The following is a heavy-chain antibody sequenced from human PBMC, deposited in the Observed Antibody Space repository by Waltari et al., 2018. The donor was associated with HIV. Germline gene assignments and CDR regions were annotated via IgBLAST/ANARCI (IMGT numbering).Heavy chain of an antibody. D-gene: IGHD4-17*01. V-gene: IGHV3-74*01. J-gene: IGHJ3*02. CDR3: ARENTMTYYDALDI. CDR2: ISSDGSTT. CDR1: GFTFRSYW. Sequence: EVQLVESGGGLVQPGGSLRLSCAASGFTFRSYWVHWVRQAPGKGLGWVSCISSDGSTTNYADSVKGRLTISRDNAKNTLYLQRNSLRADDTAVYYCARENTMTYYDALDIWGQGTMVTVSS.